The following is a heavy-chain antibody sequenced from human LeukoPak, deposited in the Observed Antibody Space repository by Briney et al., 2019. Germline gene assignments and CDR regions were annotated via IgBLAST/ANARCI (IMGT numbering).Heavy chain of an antibody. CDR3: ARGGTWIQLWLESVRSVGAFDI. J-gene: IGHJ3*02. D-gene: IGHD5-18*01. V-gene: IGHV4-4*02. CDR2: INHSGST. Sequence: SGTLSLTCAVSGGSISSSNWWSWVRQPPGKGLEWIGEINHSGSTNYNPSLKSRVTISVDTSKNQFSLKLSSVTAADTAVYYCARGGTWIQLWLESVRSVGAFDIWGQGTMVTVSS. CDR1: GGSISSSNW.